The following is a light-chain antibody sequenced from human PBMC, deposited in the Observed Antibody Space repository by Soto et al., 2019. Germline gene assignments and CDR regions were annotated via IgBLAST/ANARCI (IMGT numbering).Light chain of an antibody. J-gene: IGLJ3*02. CDR3: VTWDDSLNGPV. V-gene: IGLV1-36*01. CDR1: SSNIGNNA. Sequence: QAVVTQPPSVSEAPRQRVTISCSGSSSNIGNNAVNWYQQFPGKAPKLLIYYDDLLSSGVSDRFSGSKSGTSASLAISGLQSEDEADYYCVTWDDSLNGPVFGGGTKVTVL. CDR2: YDD.